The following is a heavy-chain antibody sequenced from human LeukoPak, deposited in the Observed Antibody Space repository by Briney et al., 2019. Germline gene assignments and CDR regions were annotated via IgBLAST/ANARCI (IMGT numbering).Heavy chain of an antibody. V-gene: IGHV1-2*04. CDR1: GYTFTGYY. Sequence: ASVKVSCKASGYTFTGYYVHWVRQAPGQGLEWMGWINPNSGGTNYAQKFQGWVTMTRDTSISTAYMELSRLRSDDTAVYYCARGEVVTAAYNWFDPWGQGTLVTVSS. CDR3: ARGEVVTAAYNWFDP. D-gene: IGHD2-21*02. J-gene: IGHJ5*02. CDR2: INPNSGGT.